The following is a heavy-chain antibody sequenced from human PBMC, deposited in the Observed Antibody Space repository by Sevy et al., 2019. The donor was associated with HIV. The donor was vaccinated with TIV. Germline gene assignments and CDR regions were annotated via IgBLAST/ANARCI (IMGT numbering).Heavy chain of an antibody. CDR2: INPSGGST. D-gene: IGHD2-15*01. V-gene: IGHV1-46*01. CDR1: GYTFTSYY. Sequence: ASVKVSCKASGYTFTSYYMHWVRQAPGQGLEWMGIINPSGGSTSYAQKFQGRVTMTRDTSTSTVYMELSSLRSEDTAVYYCARAVVAADPLVYIQHWGQGTLVTVSS. CDR3: ARAVVAADPLVYIQH. J-gene: IGHJ1*01.